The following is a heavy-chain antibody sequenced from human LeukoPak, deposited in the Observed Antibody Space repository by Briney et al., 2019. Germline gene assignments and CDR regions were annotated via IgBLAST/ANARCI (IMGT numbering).Heavy chain of an antibody. CDR3: VREATGYSFADY. CDR1: GFTFSSYG. Sequence: GRSLRLSCAASGFTFSSYGMHWVRQAPGKGLEWVAAISHDGSNKYYADSVKGRFTISRDNSKNTLYLQMNSLRAEDTAVYYCVREATGYSFADYWGQGTLVSVSS. D-gene: IGHD1-26*01. V-gene: IGHV3-30*03. CDR2: ISHDGSNK. J-gene: IGHJ4*02.